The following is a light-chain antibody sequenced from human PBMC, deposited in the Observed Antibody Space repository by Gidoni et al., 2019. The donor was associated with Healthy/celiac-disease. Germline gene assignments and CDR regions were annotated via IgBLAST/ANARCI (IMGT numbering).Light chain of an antibody. V-gene: IGKV3-20*01. CDR1: QNVGSSY. Sequence: EVVLTQSPGTLSLSPGERATLSCGASQNVGSSYLAWYQQKPGQAPRLLIYGVSSRATGIPDRFSGSGSGTDFTLTISRLEPEDFGLYYCQQYGNSPETFGRGTKIEVK. CDR2: GVS. J-gene: IGKJ1*01. CDR3: QQYGNSPET.